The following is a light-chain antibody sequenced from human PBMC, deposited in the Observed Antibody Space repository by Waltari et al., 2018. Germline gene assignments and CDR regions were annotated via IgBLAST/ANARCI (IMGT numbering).Light chain of an antibody. Sequence: DIVLTQSPGTLSLSPGESATLSCRASQSVTGSHLAWYQQRPGQAPRLLIYGASSRATGIPDRFSGSGSGTDFTLTISRLEPEDFAVYYCQQYGSAPDTFGGGTKVEIK. CDR1: QSVTGSH. CDR2: GAS. V-gene: IGKV3-20*01. J-gene: IGKJ4*01. CDR3: QQYGSAPDT.